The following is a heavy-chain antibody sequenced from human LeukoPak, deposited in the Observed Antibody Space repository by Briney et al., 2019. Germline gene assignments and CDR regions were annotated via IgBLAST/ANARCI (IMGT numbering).Heavy chain of an antibody. D-gene: IGHD6-19*01. CDR3: ARGPGGSSGWYYFDY. V-gene: IGHV4-4*07. Sequence: SETLSLTCTVSGGSISSCYWSWTRQPAGKGLEWIGRIYTRGSTNYNPSLKSRVTMSVDTSKNQFSLKPSSVTAADTAVYYCARGPGGSSGWYYFDYWGQGTLVTVSS. CDR2: IYTRGST. J-gene: IGHJ4*02. CDR1: GGSISSCY.